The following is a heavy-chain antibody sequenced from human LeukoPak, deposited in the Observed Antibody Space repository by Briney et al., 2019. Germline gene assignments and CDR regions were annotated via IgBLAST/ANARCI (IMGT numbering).Heavy chain of an antibody. Sequence: GGSLRLSCAASGFTFSNAWMRWVRQAPGKGRAWVGRLKSKTEGGTTEYAAPVKGRFTLSTDDSKNTLCLQRSSLKTEDTAVCYCTTGSSLWFGEWGQGTLVTVSS. CDR1: GFTFSNAW. CDR2: LKSKTEGGTT. V-gene: IGHV3-15*01. CDR3: TTGSSLWFGE. D-gene: IGHD3-10*01. J-gene: IGHJ4*02.